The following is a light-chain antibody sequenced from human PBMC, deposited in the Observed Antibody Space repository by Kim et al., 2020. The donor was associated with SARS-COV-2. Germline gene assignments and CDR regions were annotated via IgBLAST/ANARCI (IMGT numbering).Light chain of an antibody. CDR2: DAS. J-gene: IGKJ4*01. CDR3: QQRTSWPTVT. CDR1: QGISSY. V-gene: IGKV3-11*01. Sequence: EIVLTQSPATLSLSPGERATLSCRASQGISSYLAWYQQKPGQAPRLLIYDASNRATGIPARFSGSGSGTDFTLTISNLEPEDFAVYYCQQRTSWPTVTFGGGTKVDIK.